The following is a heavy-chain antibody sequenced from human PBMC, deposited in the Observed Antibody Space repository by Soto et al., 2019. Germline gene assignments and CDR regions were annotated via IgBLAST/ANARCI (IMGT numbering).Heavy chain of an antibody. CDR3: ARISRVPAKGRNSGMDV. V-gene: IGHV5-51*01. D-gene: IGHD2-15*01. CDR1: GYTFTDYW. Sequence: GESLKISCKCSGYTFTDYWIAWVRQMPGKGLEWMGMIYPGDSDTRYSPSFQGQGTISADKCMTTAYLQWNSLKASDTAMYYCARISRVPAKGRNSGMDVWGQGTTVTVSS. J-gene: IGHJ6*02. CDR2: IYPGDSDT.